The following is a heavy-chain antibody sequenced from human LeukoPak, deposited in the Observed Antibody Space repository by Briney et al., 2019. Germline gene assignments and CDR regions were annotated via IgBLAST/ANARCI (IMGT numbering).Heavy chain of an antibody. CDR1: GFTFSSYG. Sequence: GRSLRLSCAASGFTFSSYGMHWVRQAPGKGLEWVAVMSYDGSKKYYVDSVKGRFTISRDNSKNTLYLQMNSLRAEDTAVYYCAKDRLYYYGSGTQYGMDVWGHGTTVTVSS. V-gene: IGHV3-30*18. J-gene: IGHJ6*02. CDR2: MSYDGSKK. D-gene: IGHD3-10*01. CDR3: AKDRLYYYGSGTQYGMDV.